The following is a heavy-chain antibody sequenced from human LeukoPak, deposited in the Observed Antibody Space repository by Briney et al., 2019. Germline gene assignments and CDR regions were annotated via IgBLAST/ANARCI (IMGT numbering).Heavy chain of an antibody. J-gene: IGHJ4*02. Sequence: GGSLRLPCAASGFTFSSYAMHWVRQAPGKGLEWVAVISYDGSNKYYADSVKGRFTISRDNSKNTLYLQMNSLRAEDTAVYYCARDQEDFYYGSGSYSQWGQGTLVTVSS. CDR2: ISYDGSNK. D-gene: IGHD3-10*01. CDR1: GFTFSSYA. V-gene: IGHV3-30-3*01. CDR3: ARDQEDFYYGSGSYSQ.